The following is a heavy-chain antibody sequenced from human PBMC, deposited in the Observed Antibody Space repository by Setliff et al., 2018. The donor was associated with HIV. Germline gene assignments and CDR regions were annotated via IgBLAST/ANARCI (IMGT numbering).Heavy chain of an antibody. J-gene: IGHJ4*02. CDR2: IFPDDSDT. D-gene: IGHD3-22*01. Sequence: PGESLKISCKASGDKSMTYWIGWVRQMPGKGLEWMGIIFPDDSDTRYSPSFQGQVTISADKSISTAYLQWSSLKASDNAMYYCARLSGLYYYDSSGYYYGHYFDYWGQGTLVTVSS. CDR3: ARLSGLYYYDSSGYYYGHYFDY. CDR1: GDKSMTYW. V-gene: IGHV5-51*01.